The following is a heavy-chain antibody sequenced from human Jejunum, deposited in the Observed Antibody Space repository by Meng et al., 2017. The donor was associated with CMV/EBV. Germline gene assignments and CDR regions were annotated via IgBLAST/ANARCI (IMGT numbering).Heavy chain of an antibody. CDR2: IDGVGSNM. J-gene: IGHJ4*02. CDR3: VRDREILTGPFYFGY. CDR1: GFPFSDYY. V-gene: IGHV3-11*04. Sequence: SGFPFSDYYMSWIRQAPGKGLEWVSYIDGVGSNMYYADSVKGRFTISRDNAKNSMYLQMNSLRAEDTAVYYCVRDREILTGPFYFGYWGQGSLVTVSS. D-gene: IGHD3-9*01.